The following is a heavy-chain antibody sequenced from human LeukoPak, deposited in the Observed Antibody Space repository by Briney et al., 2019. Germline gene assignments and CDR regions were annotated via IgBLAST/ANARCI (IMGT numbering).Heavy chain of an antibody. CDR3: ARVGIWGSYRGGSIYFDY. V-gene: IGHV3-21*01. J-gene: IGHJ4*02. CDR2: ISSSSSYI. D-gene: IGHD3-16*02. CDR1: GFTFDDYG. Sequence: GGSLRLSCAASGFTFDDYGLSWVRQAPGKGLEWVSSISSSSSYIYYADSVKGRFTISRDNAKNSLYLQMNSLRAEDTAVYYCARVGIWGSYRGGSIYFDYWGQGTLVTVSS.